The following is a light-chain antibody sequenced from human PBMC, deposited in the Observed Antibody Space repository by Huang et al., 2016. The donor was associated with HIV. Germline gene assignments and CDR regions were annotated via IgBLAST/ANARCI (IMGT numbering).Light chain of an antibody. Sequence: DIVMTQSPLSMPVTPGEPASISCRSSQSLLHSNGYNYLDWYLQKPGQSPQVLIFVGSNRASGVPDRFSGSGSGTIFTLKISRVEAEDVGVYYCIQSLQTPFTFGPGTKVDIK. CDR1: QSLLHSNGYNY. J-gene: IGKJ3*01. CDR2: VGS. V-gene: IGKV2-28*01. CDR3: IQSLQTPFT.